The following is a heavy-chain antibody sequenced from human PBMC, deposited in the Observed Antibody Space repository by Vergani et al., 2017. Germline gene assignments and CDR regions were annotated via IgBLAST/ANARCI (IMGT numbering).Heavy chain of an antibody. CDR1: GDSISSGDYY. J-gene: IGHJ6*02. CDR2: IYYSGST. CDR3: ARVRRDDSSGYYYYYGMDV. V-gene: IGHV4-30-4*01. D-gene: IGHD3-22*01. Sequence: QVQLQESGPGLVKPPGTLSLTCAVSGDSISSGDYYWSWIRQPPGKGLEWIGYIYYSGSTYYNPSLKSRVTISVDTSKNQFSLKLSSVTAADTAVYYCARVRRDDSSGYYYYYGMDVWGQGTTVTVSS.